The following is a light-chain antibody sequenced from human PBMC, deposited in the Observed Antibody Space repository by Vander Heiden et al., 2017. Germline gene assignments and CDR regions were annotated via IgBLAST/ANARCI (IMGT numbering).Light chain of an antibody. V-gene: IGKV1-17*01. J-gene: IGKJ1*01. CDR1: QGIGND. CDR2: AAS. Sequence: DIKMTQSPSSLSASVGDRVTITCRASQGIGNDLAWYQQKPGKAPRRLIYAASSLQSGVPSKFSGRGSGTEFTLTISSLQPEDFATYYCLQHNNYPHTFGQGTKVE. CDR3: LQHNNYPHT.